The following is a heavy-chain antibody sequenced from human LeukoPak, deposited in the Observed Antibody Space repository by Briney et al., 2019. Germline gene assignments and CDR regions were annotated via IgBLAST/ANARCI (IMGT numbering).Heavy chain of an antibody. J-gene: IGHJ6*02. V-gene: IGHV3-21*04. CDR1: GFTFSSYS. Sequence: GGSLRLSCAASGFTFSSYSMNWVRQAPGKGLEWVSSISSSSSYIYYADSVKGRFTISRDNSKNTLYLQMNSLRAEDTAVYYCAKRIAVAGRYYYYGMDVWGQGTTVTVSS. CDR2: ISSSSSYI. D-gene: IGHD6-19*01. CDR3: AKRIAVAGRYYYYGMDV.